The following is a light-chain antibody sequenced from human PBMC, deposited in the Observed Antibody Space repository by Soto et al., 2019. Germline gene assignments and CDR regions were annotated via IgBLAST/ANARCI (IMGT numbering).Light chain of an antibody. CDR1: SSDFSAYHY. CDR3: TSYLYSRGHFV. Sequence: QSVLTQPASVSGSPGQSITIFCTGSSSDFSAYHYVSWYQQHPGKAPKLMIYEVSHRPPGMSSRFSGSKSGNTASLTITGLQVEDEADYYCTSYLYSRGHFVSGTGTKVTVL. V-gene: IGLV2-14*01. CDR2: EVS. J-gene: IGLJ1*01.